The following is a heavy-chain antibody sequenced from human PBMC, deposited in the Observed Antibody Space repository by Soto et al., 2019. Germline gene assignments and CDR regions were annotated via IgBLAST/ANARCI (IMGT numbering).Heavy chain of an antibody. J-gene: IGHJ6*02. D-gene: IGHD3-10*01. Sequence: EVQLLESGGGLVQPGGSLRLSCAASGFTSSNYSMRWVRQAPGKGLEWVSTITGSGSHAYYADSVKGRFTISNDISKSTLFLHMNSLSAEDTAVYYCAKDGSGRWAMDAWGQGTTVTVSS. CDR2: ITGSGSHA. V-gene: IGHV3-23*01. CDR1: GFTSSNYS. CDR3: AKDGSGRWAMDA.